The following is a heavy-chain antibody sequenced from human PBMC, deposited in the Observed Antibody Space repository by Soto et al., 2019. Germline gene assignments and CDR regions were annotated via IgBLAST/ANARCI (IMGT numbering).Heavy chain of an antibody. CDR2: IYHSGST. CDR3: AREGARTAATQENWFDP. D-gene: IGHD2-15*01. V-gene: IGHV4-30-2*01. Sequence: QLQLQESGSGLVKPSQTLSLTCAVSGGSISSGGYSWSWIRQPPGKGLEWIGYIYHSGSTYYKPSLNSRVPIAVDRSKNQFSLKLSSVTAADTAVYYCAREGARTAATQENWFDPWGQGTLVTVSS. J-gene: IGHJ5*02. CDR1: GGSISSGGYS.